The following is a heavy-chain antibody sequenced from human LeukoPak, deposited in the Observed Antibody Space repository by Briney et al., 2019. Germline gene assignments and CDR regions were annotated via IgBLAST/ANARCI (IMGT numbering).Heavy chain of an antibody. CDR3: ARDYSGSGNNWFDP. CDR1: GYTFTGYY. CDR2: INPDSGGT. Sequence: GASVKVSCKASGYTFTGYYLHWVRQAPGQGLEWMGWINPDSGGTDYAQKFQGRVTMTRDTTISTAYMDLSRLTSDDTAVYYCARDYSGSGNNWFDPWGQGTLVTVSS. J-gene: IGHJ5*02. V-gene: IGHV1-2*02. D-gene: IGHD3-10*01.